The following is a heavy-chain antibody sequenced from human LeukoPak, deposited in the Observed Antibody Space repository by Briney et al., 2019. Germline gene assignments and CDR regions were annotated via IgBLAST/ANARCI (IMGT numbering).Heavy chain of an antibody. D-gene: IGHD3-22*01. J-gene: IGHJ4*02. V-gene: IGHV3-48*04. CDR3: AAPADYYDSSGGDY. CDR2: ISSSGSTI. Sequence: GGSLRLSCAASGFTFSSYGMHWVRQAPGKGLEWVSYISSSGSTIYYADSVKGRFTISRDNAKNSLYLQMNSLRAEDTAVYYCAAPADYYDSSGGDYWGQGTLVTVSS. CDR1: GFTFSSYG.